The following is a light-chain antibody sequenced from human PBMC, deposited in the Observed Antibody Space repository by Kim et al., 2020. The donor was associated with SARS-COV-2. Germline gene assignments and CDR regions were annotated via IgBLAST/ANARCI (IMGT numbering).Light chain of an antibody. J-gene: IGKJ2*01. CDR3: QRYGTCPDT. Sequence: EIVLTQSPGTLSLSPGQRATLSCRASQTINSTYLAWFQHKPAQSPRLLIYGVFSRAPGIPDRFSGSGSGTQFTLTITRLEPEDFAVYFCQRYGTCPDTLGQETK. CDR1: QTINSTY. V-gene: IGKV3-20*01. CDR2: GVF.